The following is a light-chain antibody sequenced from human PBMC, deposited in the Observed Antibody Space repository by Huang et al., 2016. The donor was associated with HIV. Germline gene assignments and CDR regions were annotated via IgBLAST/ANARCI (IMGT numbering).Light chain of an antibody. V-gene: IGKV1-NL1*01. J-gene: IGKJ2*01. CDR1: QGISYS. CDR2: AAS. Sequence: IQMTQSPSSLSASVGDRVSISCRASQGISYSLAWYQQKPGKAPRLLVYAASRLESGVPSMFSGSGSGTDYTRTISSLQPEDVAIYCCQQYSSIPPTFGQGTKLEIK. CDR3: QQYSSIPPT.